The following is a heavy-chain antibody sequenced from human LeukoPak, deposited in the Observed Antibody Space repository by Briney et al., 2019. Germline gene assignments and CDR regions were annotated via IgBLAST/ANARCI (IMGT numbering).Heavy chain of an antibody. CDR1: GGSFSGYY. J-gene: IGHJ5*02. Sequence: SETLSLTCAVYGGSFSGYYWSWIRQPPGKGLEWIGEINHSGSTNYNPSLKSRVTISIDTSKNQFSLKLSFVTAADTAVYYCARHTVVRGVLTWFDPWGQGTLVTVSS. V-gene: IGHV4-34*01. D-gene: IGHD3-10*01. CDR3: ARHTVVRGVLTWFDP. CDR2: INHSGST.